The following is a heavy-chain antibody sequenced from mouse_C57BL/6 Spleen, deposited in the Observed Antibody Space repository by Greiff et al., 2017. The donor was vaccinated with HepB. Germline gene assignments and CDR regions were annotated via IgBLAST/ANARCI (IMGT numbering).Heavy chain of an antibody. CDR1: GFTFSDYY. Sequence: EVQLQESEGGLVQPGSSMKLSCTASGFTFSDYYMAWVRQVPEKGLEWVANINYDGSSTYYLDSLKSRFIISRDNAKNILYLQMSSLKSEDTATYYCAREEDYGSSHWYFDVWGTGTTVTVSS. CDR3: AREEDYGSSHWYFDV. V-gene: IGHV5-16*01. D-gene: IGHD1-1*01. CDR2: INYDGSST. J-gene: IGHJ1*03.